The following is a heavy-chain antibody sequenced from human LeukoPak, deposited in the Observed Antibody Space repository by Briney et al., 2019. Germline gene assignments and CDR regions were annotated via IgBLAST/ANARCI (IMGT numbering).Heavy chain of an antibody. J-gene: IGHJ4*02. CDR1: GFTFSSYS. CDR2: ISSSSSTI. V-gene: IGHV3-48*01. CDR3: ARVSGIAAGDY. D-gene: IGHD6-13*01. Sequence: PGGSLRLSCAASGFTFSSYSMNWVRQAPGKGLEWVSYISSSSSTIYYADSVKGRFTISRDNAKNSLYLQMNSLRAEDTAVYYCARVSGIAAGDYWGQGTLVTVSS.